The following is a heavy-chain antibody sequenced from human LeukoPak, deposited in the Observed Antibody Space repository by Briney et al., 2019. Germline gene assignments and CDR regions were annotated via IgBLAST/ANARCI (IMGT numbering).Heavy chain of an antibody. CDR1: GYTFTGYY. V-gene: IGHV1-2*04. CDR3: ARASPPYGDDAFDI. D-gene: IGHD4-17*01. CDR2: INPNSGGT. J-gene: IGHJ3*02. Sequence: ASVKVSCKASGYTFTGYYMHWVRQVPGQGLEWMGWINPNSGGTNYAQKFQGWVTMTRDTSISTAYMELSRLRSDDTAVYYCARASPPYGDDAFDIWGQGTMVTVSS.